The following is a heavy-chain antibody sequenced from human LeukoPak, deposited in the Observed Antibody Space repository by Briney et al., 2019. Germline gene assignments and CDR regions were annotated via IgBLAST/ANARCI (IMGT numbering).Heavy chain of an antibody. V-gene: IGHV1-69*01. CDR2: IIPIFGTA. D-gene: IGHD6-19*01. Sequence: GASVKVSCKASGGTFSSYAISWVRQAPGQGLEWMGGIIPIFGTANYAQKFQGRVTITADESTSTAYMELSSLRSEDTAVYYCAGEGSGWVNFDYWGQGTLVTVSS. CDR3: AGEGSGWVNFDY. CDR1: GGTFSSYA. J-gene: IGHJ4*02.